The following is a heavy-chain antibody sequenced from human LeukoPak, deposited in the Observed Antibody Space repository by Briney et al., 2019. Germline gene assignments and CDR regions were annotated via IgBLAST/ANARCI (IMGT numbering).Heavy chain of an antibody. Sequence: SETLSLTCTVSGGSMSSCFWSWIRQPPGKGLEWIAYIYDSGSTKYNPSLKSRVAISVDTSKNQFSLNLTSVTAVDTAVYYCAKGGYSYGSFRLYFDYWGQGTLVTVSS. CDR3: AKGGYSYGSFRLYFDY. CDR1: GGSMSSCF. J-gene: IGHJ4*02. CDR2: IYDSGST. V-gene: IGHV4-59*01. D-gene: IGHD5-18*01.